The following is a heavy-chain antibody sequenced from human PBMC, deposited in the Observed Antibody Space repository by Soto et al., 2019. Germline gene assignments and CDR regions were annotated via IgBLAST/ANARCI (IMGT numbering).Heavy chain of an antibody. CDR2: IIPIFGTA. CDR3: XXXXXXXXXXXPYYYGMDV. V-gene: IGHV1-69*01. J-gene: IGHJ6*02. Sequence: QVQLVQSGAEVKKPGSSVKVSCKASGGTFSSYAISWVRQAPGQGLEWMGGIIPIFGTANYAQKFQGRVTITADESTSTAYMERXXXXXXXXXXXXXXXXXXXXXXXXPYYYGMDVWGQGTTVTVSS. CDR1: GGTFSSYA.